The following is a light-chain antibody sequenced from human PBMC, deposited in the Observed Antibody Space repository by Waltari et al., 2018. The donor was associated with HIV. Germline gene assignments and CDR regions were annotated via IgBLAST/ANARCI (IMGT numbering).Light chain of an antibody. CDR2: GNY. Sequence: QSVVTQPPSVSGTPGQTVTLPCSGRTSNLAIKTANWYQHLPGTAPKRLIYGNYQRPSGVPDRFSASKSGTSASLAISGLQSEDEADYYCASWDASLNGWVFGGGTKLTVL. CDR1: TSNLAIKT. CDR3: ASWDASLNGWV. V-gene: IGLV1-44*01. J-gene: IGLJ3*02.